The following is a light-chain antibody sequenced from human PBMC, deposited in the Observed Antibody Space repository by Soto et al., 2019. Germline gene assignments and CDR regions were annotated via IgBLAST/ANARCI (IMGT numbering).Light chain of an antibody. J-gene: IGKJ1*01. CDR3: QQYNSDDMWT. CDR1: HSISKW. V-gene: IGKV1-5*01. Sequence: DIQMTKSPSTLSASVGDRVIITCRASHSISKWLAWYQQKPGKAPKLLIYGASSLESGVPSRFSGSGSGTEFTLTISSLQPDDFATYYCQQYNSDDMWTFGQGTKVDIK. CDR2: GAS.